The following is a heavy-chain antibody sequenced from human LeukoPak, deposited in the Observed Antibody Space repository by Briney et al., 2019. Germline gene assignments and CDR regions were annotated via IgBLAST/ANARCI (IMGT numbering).Heavy chain of an antibody. CDR2: INQGGSA. V-gene: IGHV4-34*01. D-gene: IGHD3-9*01. CDR1: GGSPSGYY. J-gene: IGHJ4*02. Sequence: SQTLSLACAVYGGSPSGYYWGWIRQPPGKGLEWIGEINQGGSAKNNPSLKSRVTISLYTSENQFSLELTSVTAADTAVYYCARGTPSYDTLTGSYSGGFYFFDYWGQGTLVTVSS. CDR3: ARGTPSYDTLTGSYSGGFYFFDY.